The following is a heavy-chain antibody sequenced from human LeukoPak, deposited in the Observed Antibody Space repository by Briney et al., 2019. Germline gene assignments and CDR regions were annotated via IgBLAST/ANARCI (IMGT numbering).Heavy chain of an antibody. CDR1: GFTFSDYY. CDR3: ARVGALSSSWLLY. V-gene: IGHV3-11*04. CDR2: ISRSATTI. D-gene: IGHD6-13*01. J-gene: IGHJ4*02. Sequence: GGSLRLSCAASGFTFSDYYMSWIRQAPGKGLEWVSSISRSATTIYYADSVKGRFTISRDNAKNSLYLQMNSLRAEDTAVYFCARVGALSSSWLLYWGQGTLVTVSS.